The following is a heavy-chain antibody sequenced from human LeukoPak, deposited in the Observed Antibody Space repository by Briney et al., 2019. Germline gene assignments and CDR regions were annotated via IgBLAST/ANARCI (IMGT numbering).Heavy chain of an antibody. V-gene: IGHV1-2*02. CDR1: GYTFTGYY. D-gene: IGHD3-22*01. CDR2: INPNSGGK. Sequence: ASVKVSCKASGYTFTGYYMNWVGQAPGQGVEWMGWINPNSGGKNYAQKFQGRVTMTRDTSISTAYMELGRLRSDDTAVYYCARVGPDDSSGYYSGYVWFDPWGQGTLVTVSS. CDR3: ARVGPDDSSGYYSGYVWFDP. J-gene: IGHJ5*02.